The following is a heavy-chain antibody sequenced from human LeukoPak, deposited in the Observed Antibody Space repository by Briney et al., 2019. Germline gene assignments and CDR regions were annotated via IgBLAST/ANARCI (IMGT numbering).Heavy chain of an antibody. Sequence: SETLSLTCTVSGGSISSSSYYWGWIRQPPGKGLEWIGSIYYSGSTYYNPSLKSRVTISVDTSKNQFSLKLSSVTVADTAVYYCARYSSGWYLPVIWGQGTLVTVSS. CDR3: ARYSSGWYLPVI. CDR2: IYYSGST. D-gene: IGHD6-19*01. CDR1: GGSISSSSYY. J-gene: IGHJ4*02. V-gene: IGHV4-39*01.